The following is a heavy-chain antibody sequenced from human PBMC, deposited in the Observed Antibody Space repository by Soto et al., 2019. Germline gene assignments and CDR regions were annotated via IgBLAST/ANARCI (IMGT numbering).Heavy chain of an antibody. V-gene: IGHV4-30-4*01. Sequence: SETLSLTCTFSGGSISSGDYYWSWIRQPPGKGLEWIGYIYYSGSTYYNPSLKSRVTISVDTSKNQFSLKLSSVTAADTAVYYCAREYYDSSGYEPLVIFDYWGQGTLVTVSS. J-gene: IGHJ4*02. CDR3: AREYYDSSGYEPLVIFDY. D-gene: IGHD3-22*01. CDR1: GGSISSGDYY. CDR2: IYYSGST.